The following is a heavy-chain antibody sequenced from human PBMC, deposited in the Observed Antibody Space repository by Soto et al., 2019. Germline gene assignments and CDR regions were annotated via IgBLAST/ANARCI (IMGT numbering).Heavy chain of an antibody. CDR1: GGSISSSSYY. V-gene: IGHV4-39*07. Sequence: SETLSLTCTVSGGSISSSSYYWGWIRQPPGKGLEWIGSIYYSGSTYYNPSLKSRVTISVDTSKNQFSLKLSSVTAADTAVYYCARDRRGVGATEYYYYGMDVWGQGTTVTVSS. CDR2: IYYSGST. CDR3: ARDRRGVGATEYYYYGMDV. D-gene: IGHD1-26*01. J-gene: IGHJ6*02.